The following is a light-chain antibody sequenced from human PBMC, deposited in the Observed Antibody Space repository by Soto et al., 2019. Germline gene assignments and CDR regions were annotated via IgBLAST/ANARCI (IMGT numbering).Light chain of an antibody. CDR1: QSISSW. V-gene: IGKV1-5*01. CDR2: APS. CDR3: QQLNSYPLP. J-gene: IGKJ5*01. Sequence: DIQMTQSPATLSSSVGDIVTITCRASQSISSWLAWYQQKPGQAPKPPIYAPSTLQSGVPSRFSGSGSGTDFTLTTTSPQPEDFATYYCQQLNSYPLPFGQGTRLE.